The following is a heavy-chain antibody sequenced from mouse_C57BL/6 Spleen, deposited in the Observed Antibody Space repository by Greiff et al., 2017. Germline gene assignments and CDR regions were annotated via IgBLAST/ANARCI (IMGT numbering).Heavy chain of an antibody. CDR1: GFTFSDYG. D-gene: IGHD1-1*01. J-gene: IGHJ1*03. Sequence: EVQRVESGGGLVKPGGSLKLSCAASGFTFSDYGMHWVRQAPEKGLEWVAYISSGGSTIYYADTVKGRFTISRDNAKHTLFLQMTSLRSEDTAMYYCATGSSFHWYFDVWGTGTTVTVSS. CDR3: ATGSSFHWYFDV. CDR2: ISSGGSTI. V-gene: IGHV5-17*01.